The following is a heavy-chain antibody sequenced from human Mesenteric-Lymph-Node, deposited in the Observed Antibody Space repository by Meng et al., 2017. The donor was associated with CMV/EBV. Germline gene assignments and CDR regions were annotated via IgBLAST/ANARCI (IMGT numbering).Heavy chain of an antibody. Sequence: GESLKISCAASGFTFSSYAMSWVRQAPGKGLEWVSAISGSGGSTYYADSVKGRFTISRDNSKNTLYLQMNSLRAEDTAVHYCAKGSEYYDILTGYYSRDYHYGMDVWGQGTTVTVSS. V-gene: IGHV3-23*01. D-gene: IGHD3-9*01. CDR2: ISGSGGST. CDR1: GFTFSSYA. J-gene: IGHJ6*02. CDR3: AKGSEYYDILTGYYSRDYHYGMDV.